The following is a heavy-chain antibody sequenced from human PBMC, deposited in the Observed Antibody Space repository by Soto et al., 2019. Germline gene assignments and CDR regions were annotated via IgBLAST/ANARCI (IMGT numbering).Heavy chain of an antibody. CDR3: ASFDGTLVRGGRSSPYEMDV. Sequence: QVLLVQSGPEVKKPGSSVKVSCKASGGTFNNYAINWVRQAPGKGLEWMGGIILTLGTGNHAQKLQGRVTITADESTTTAHMELNSLRSEDTAIYYCASFDGTLVRGGRSSPYEMDVWGQGTTVIVSS. J-gene: IGHJ6*02. V-gene: IGHV1-69*01. CDR2: IILTLGTG. CDR1: GGTFNNYA. D-gene: IGHD3-10*01.